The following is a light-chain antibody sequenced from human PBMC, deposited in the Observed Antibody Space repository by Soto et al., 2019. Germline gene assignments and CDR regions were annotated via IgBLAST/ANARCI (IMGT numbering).Light chain of an antibody. V-gene: IGLV3-21*04. CDR2: YDS. J-gene: IGLJ2*01. Sequence: SYELTQPPSVSGAPGKTARITCGGNNIGSKSVHWYQQKPGQAPVLVIYYDSDRPSGIPERFSGSNSGNTATLTISRVDAGDEADYYCQVWDSSSDHPVFGGGTKLTVL. CDR3: QVWDSSSDHPV. CDR1: NIGSKS.